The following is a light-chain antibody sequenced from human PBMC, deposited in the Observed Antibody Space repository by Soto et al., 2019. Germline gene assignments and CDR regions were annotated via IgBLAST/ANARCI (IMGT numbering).Light chain of an antibody. CDR3: QQRSNWPPT. CDR1: QSVNNY. J-gene: IGKJ1*01. Sequence: IVLTPATATLSLSPGESGTLSCRASQSVNNYLAWYQQKPGQAPRLLIYDASTRATGILARFSGSGSGTDFTLTISSLEPEDFAVYYCQQRSNWPPTFGQGTKVDIK. V-gene: IGKV3-11*01. CDR2: DAS.